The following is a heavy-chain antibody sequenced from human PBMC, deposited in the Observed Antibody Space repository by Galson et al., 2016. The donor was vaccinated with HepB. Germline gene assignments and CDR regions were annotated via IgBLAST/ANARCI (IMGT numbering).Heavy chain of an antibody. CDR3: ASYYGDYSSSAFYL. J-gene: IGHJ3*01. V-gene: IGHV3-72*01. D-gene: IGHD4-17*01. CDR2: SRNRANSYTT. Sequence: SLRLSCAASGLTFSDHYLHWVRQAPGKGLEWVGRSRNRANSYTTEYAASVEGRFTISRDNSRNSLYLQMNNLKSEDTAVYYCASYYGDYSSSAFYLWGQGTMVTVSS. CDR1: GLTFSDHY.